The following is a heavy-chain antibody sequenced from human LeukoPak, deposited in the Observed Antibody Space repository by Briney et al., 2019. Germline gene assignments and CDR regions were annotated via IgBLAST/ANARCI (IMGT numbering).Heavy chain of an antibody. CDR2: KWYDGSNK. CDR3: ARDGSSGWYRVDY. V-gene: IGHV3-33*01. J-gene: IGHJ4*02. D-gene: IGHD6-19*01. Sequence: GGSLRLSCAASGFTFSSYGMHWVRQAPGKGLEWMADKWYDGSNKYYADSVKGRFTISRDNSKNTLYLQMNSLRAEDTAVYYCARDGSSGWYRVDYWGQGTLVTVSS. CDR1: GFTFSSYG.